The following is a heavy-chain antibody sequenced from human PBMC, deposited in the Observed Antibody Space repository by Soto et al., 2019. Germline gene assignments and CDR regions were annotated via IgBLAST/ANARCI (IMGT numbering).Heavy chain of an antibody. J-gene: IGHJ4*02. V-gene: IGHV1-18*04. CDR2: ISAYNGNT. CDR3: ARDPGLGYYYDSSVDY. D-gene: IGHD3-22*01. Sequence: ASVKVSCKASGYTLTSYGISWVRQAPGQGLEWMGWISAYNGNTNYAQKLQGRVTMTTDTSTSTAYMELRSLRSDDTAVYYCARDPGLGYYYDSSVDYWGQGTLVTVSS. CDR1: GYTLTSYG.